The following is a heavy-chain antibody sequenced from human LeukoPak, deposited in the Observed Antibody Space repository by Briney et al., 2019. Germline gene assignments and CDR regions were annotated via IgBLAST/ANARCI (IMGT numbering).Heavy chain of an antibody. J-gene: IGHJ4*02. CDR1: GFTFSSYA. CDR3: AKDMGGSYNGYYFDY. CDR2: ISGSGGST. D-gene: IGHD1-26*01. Sequence: GGSLRLSCAASGFTFSSYAMSWFRQAPGKGLEWVSAISGSGGSTYYADSVKGRFTISRDNSKNTLYLQMNSLRAEDTAVYYCAKDMGGSYNGYYFDYWGQGTLVTVST. V-gene: IGHV3-23*01.